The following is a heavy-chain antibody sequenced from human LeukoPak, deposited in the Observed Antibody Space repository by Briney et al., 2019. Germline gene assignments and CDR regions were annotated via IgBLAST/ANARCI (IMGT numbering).Heavy chain of an antibody. Sequence: SETLSLTCTVSGGSISGYYWSWLRQPPGQGLEWVGEIDHTGRTNHNPSLKGRVSISIDTYKNHFSLRLISVTAADTAVYYCVREAPGDRTLSWGQGTLVTVSS. CDR3: VREAPGDRTLS. D-gene: IGHD7-27*01. V-gene: IGHV4-34*01. CDR1: GGSISGYY. J-gene: IGHJ5*02. CDR2: IDHTGRT.